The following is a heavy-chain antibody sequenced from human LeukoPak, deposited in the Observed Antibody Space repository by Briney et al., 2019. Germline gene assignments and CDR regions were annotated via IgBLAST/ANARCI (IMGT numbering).Heavy chain of an antibody. Sequence: GGSLRLSCAASGFTFSSYGMHWVRQAPGKGLEWGALIWSDGSNKYYTDSVKGRLTISRDNSKNTLYLQMNSLRAEDTAIYYCAREGPRGNSQFDYWGQGTLVTVSS. CDR3: AREGPRGNSQFDY. CDR1: GFTFSSYG. V-gene: IGHV3-33*01. D-gene: IGHD2/OR15-2a*01. CDR2: IWSDGSNK. J-gene: IGHJ4*02.